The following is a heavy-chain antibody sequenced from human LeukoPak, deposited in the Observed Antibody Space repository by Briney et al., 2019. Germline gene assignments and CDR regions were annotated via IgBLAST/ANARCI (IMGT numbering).Heavy chain of an antibody. J-gene: IGHJ4*02. V-gene: IGHV3-23*01. CDR3: AKGMYYYDSSGYRFFDY. D-gene: IGHD3-22*01. CDR2: IRVSGGST. CDR1: GFTYSIYA. Sequence: GGSLRLSCAASGFTYSIYAMSWVRQAPGKGLEWVSGIRVSGGSTYYADSVKGRFTISRDNSKNTLYLQVNSLRAEDTAVYYCAKGMYYYDSSGYRFFDYWGQGTLVTVSS.